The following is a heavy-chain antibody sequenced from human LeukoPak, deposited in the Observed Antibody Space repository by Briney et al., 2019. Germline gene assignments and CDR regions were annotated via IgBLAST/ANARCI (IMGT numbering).Heavy chain of an antibody. V-gene: IGHV3-33*01. CDR2: IWNAGTNT. CDR1: GFSFSTYG. J-gene: IGHJ4*02. D-gene: IGHD3-16*01. Sequence: PGGSLRLSCAASGFSFSTYGMHWVRQAPGKGLEGVALIWNAGTNTYYADSVKGRFTISRDNSKNTLYLQMNSLRAEDTAVYYCAGDTPPGGDYYFACWGQGTLVIVSS. CDR3: AGDTPPGGDYYFAC.